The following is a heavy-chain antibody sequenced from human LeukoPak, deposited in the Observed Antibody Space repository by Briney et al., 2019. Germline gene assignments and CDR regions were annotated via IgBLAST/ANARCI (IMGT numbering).Heavy chain of an antibody. J-gene: IGHJ4*02. D-gene: IGHD6-19*01. CDR3: ARGSGWSGRASFDY. V-gene: IGHV1-18*04. CDR2: ISAYNGNT. CDR1: GYTFTGYY. Sequence: ASVKVSCKASGYTFTGYYMHWVRQAPGQGLEWMGWISAYNGNTNYAQKLQGRVTMTTDTSTSTAYMDLRNLRSDDTAVYYCARGSGWSGRASFDYWGQGTLVTVSS.